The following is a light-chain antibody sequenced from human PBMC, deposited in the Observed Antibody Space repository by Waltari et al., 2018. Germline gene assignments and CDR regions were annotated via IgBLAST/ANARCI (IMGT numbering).Light chain of an antibody. V-gene: IGKV2-30*02. J-gene: IGKJ2*01. CDR2: RVS. CDR1: QSLVHSDGNTH. CDR3: MQGTHWPYT. Sequence: DVVMTQSPLSLPVTPGQAASISCKSSQSLVHSDGNTHLNWFQQRPGQSPRRLIYRVSNRDSGVPDRFSGSGSGTDFTLKIIRVEAEDVGVYYCMQGTHWPYTFGQGTKLDIK.